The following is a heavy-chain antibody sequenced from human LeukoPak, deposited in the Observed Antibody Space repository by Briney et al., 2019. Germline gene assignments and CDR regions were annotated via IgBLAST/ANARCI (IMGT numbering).Heavy chain of an antibody. D-gene: IGHD3-22*01. CDR1: GYTFTGYY. J-gene: IGHJ3*02. V-gene: IGHV1-2*02. CDR2: IIPNSGGT. Sequence: ASVKVSCKASGYTFTGYYMHWVRLVPGQGLEWMGWIIPNSGGTKYGQKFQGRVTMTRDTSIRTAYMELSNLESDDTAVYFCARGSYSYDSSGAFDIWGQGTMVTVSS. CDR3: ARGSYSYDSSGAFDI.